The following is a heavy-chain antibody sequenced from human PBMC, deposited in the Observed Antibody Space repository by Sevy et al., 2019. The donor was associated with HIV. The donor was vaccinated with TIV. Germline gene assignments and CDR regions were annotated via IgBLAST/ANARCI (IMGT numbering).Heavy chain of an antibody. CDR2: IFHSGTT. CDR1: GSSITTNYY. Sequence: SETLSLTCTVSGSSITTNYYWGWIRQSPGKNLEWIGSIFHSGTTYFNPSLASRVTLSLDTSKNHRSLNLSSVTAADTAVYYCARLKDRSRSSTNCFLRWFDPWGQGTPVTVSS. J-gene: IGHJ5*02. V-gene: IGHV4-38-2*02. CDR3: ARLKDRSRSSTNCFLRWFDP. D-gene: IGHD2-2*01.